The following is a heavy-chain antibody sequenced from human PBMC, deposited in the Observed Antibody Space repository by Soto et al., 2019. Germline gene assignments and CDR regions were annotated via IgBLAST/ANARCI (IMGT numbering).Heavy chain of an antibody. D-gene: IGHD6-6*01. Sequence: QVQLVQSGAEVKKPGSSVKVSCKASGGTFSSYAISWVRQAPGQGLEWMGGIIPIFGTANYAKKFQGRVTITADESTSTAYMELSSLRSEDTAVYYCARALPEYSSSSVSSLQGLYFDYWGQGTLVTVSS. CDR2: IIPIFGTA. V-gene: IGHV1-69*01. CDR1: GGTFSSYA. CDR3: ARALPEYSSSSVSSLQGLYFDY. J-gene: IGHJ4*02.